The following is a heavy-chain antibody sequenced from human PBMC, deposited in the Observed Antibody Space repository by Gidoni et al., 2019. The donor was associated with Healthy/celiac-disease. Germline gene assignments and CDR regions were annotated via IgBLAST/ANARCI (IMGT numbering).Heavy chain of an antibody. CDR2: ISWNSGSI. V-gene: IGHV3-9*01. CDR3: AKGSDYYGSGSLDY. Sequence: EVQLVESGGGLVQPGRSLRLSCAASGFTFDDYAMHWVRQAPGKGLEWVSGISWNSGSIGYADSVKGRFTISRDNAKNSLYLQMNSLRAEDTALYYCAKGSDYYGSGSLDYWGQGTLVTVSS. CDR1: GFTFDDYA. J-gene: IGHJ4*02. D-gene: IGHD3-10*01.